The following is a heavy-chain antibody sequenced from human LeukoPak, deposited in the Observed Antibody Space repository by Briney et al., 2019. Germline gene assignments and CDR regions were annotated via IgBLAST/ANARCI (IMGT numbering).Heavy chain of an antibody. CDR1: GGSISSGGYY. J-gene: IGHJ4*02. CDR3: ARDPYCSGGSCYSGY. V-gene: IGHV4-30-2*01. CDR2: IYHSGST. D-gene: IGHD2-15*01. Sequence: SETLSLTCTVSGGSISSGGYYWSWIRQPPGKGLEWIGYIYHSGSTYYNPSLKSRVTISVDRSKNQFSLKLSSVTAADTAVYYCARDPYCSGGSCYSGYWGQGTLVTVSS.